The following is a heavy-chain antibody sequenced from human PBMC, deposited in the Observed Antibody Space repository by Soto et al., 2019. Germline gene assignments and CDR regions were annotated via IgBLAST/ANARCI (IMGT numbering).Heavy chain of an antibody. CDR1: GGSVSSGGYY. Sequence: SETLSLTCTVSGGSVSSGGYYWSWIRQHPGTGLEWIGYIYYSGTTYFNPSLKSRASISLDTSKNEFSLKLTSVTAADTAVYYCARRALPQCINGVCYKDGFWDYWGQGALVTGSS. D-gene: IGHD2-8*01. J-gene: IGHJ4*02. CDR3: ARRALPQCINGVCYKDGFWDY. CDR2: IYYSGTT. V-gene: IGHV4-31*03.